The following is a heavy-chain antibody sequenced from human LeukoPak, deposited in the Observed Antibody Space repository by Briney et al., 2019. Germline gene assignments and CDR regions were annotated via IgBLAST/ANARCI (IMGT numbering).Heavy chain of an antibody. CDR3: ARRESYTLFLQH. Sequence: SVKVSCKASGGTFSSYAISWVRQAPGQGLEWMGRIIPILGIANYAQKFQGRVTITRNTSISTAYMELSSLRSEDTAVYYCARRESYTLFLQHWGQGTLVTVSS. CDR1: GGTFSSYA. V-gene: IGHV1-69*04. J-gene: IGHJ1*01. CDR2: IIPILGIA. D-gene: IGHD1-26*01.